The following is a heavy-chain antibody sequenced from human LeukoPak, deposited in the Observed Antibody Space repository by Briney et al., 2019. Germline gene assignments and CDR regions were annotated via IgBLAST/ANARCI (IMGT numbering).Heavy chain of an antibody. CDR3: ARAGYSMDTEYFQH. J-gene: IGHJ1*01. Sequence: GGSLRLSCAASEFTFSSYSINWVRQAPGKGLEWVSYISNSGTAIYCADSVKGRFTISRDNAKSSLYLQMNSLRAEDTAVYYCARAGYSMDTEYFQHWGQGTLVTVSS. D-gene: IGHD5-18*01. CDR2: ISNSGTAI. CDR1: EFTFSSYS. V-gene: IGHV3-48*04.